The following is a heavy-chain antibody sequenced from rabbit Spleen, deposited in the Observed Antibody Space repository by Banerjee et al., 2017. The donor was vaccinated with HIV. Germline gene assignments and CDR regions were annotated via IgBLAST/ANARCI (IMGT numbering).Heavy chain of an antibody. J-gene: IGHJ4*01. Sequence: QEQLVESGGGLVKPAGSLTLTCKASGFSFSDRDVMCWVRQAPGKGLEWIACINTATGKPVYATWAKGRFTISTISSTTVTLQMTSLTAADTATYFCARDLAAVIGWNFNLWGPGTLVTVS. CDR3: ARDLAAVIGWNFNL. D-gene: IGHD1-1*01. CDR2: INTATGKP. CDR1: GFSFSDRDV. V-gene: IGHV1S45*01.